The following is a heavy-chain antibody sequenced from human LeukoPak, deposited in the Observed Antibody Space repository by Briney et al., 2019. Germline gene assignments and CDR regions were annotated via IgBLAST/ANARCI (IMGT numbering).Heavy chain of an antibody. J-gene: IGHJ4*02. CDR2: ISAYNDNR. CDR3: ARESGDNSYFFDY. Sequence: GASVKVSCKASDYTFTSVGVSWVRQAPGQGPEWMGWISAYNDNRHYAQKFQGRVTLTTDTSTSTAYLELRSLRSDDTAVYFCARESGDNSYFFDYWGQGTLVNVSS. D-gene: IGHD4-17*01. V-gene: IGHV1-18*01. CDR1: DYTFTSVG.